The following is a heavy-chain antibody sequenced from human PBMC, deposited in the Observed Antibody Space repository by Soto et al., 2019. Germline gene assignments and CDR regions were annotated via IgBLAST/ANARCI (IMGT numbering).Heavy chain of an antibody. D-gene: IGHD1-26*01. CDR2: IHYSGST. Sequence: QLQLQESGPGLVKPSETLSLTCTVSGGSISLSSYFWGWVRQPPGQGLDWIGTIHYSGSTFYKPSLRSRVSISVDTSKNHFSLQLTSVTAADTAVYYCTRELGGAIDSWGQGTLVAVSS. CDR3: TRELGGAIDS. J-gene: IGHJ4*02. V-gene: IGHV4-39*02. CDR1: GGSISLSSYF.